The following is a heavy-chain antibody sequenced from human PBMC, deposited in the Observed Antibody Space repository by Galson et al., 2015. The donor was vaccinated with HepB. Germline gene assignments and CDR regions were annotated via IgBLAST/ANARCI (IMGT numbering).Heavy chain of an antibody. CDR3: TRDKGWGAEGDYCYGMDV. CDR2: IRSKAYGGTT. Sequence: SLRLSCAGSGFTFGDYTMSWVRQAPGKGLEWVGFIRSKAYGGTTEHAASVKGRFTISRDDSKSIAYLQMNSLKTEDTAVYYCTRDKGWGAEGDYCYGMDVWGQGTTVTVSS. V-gene: IGHV3-49*04. CDR1: GFTFGDYT. D-gene: IGHD3-16*01. J-gene: IGHJ6*02.